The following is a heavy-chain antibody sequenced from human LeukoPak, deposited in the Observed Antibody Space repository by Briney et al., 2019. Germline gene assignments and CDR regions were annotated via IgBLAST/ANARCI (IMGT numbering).Heavy chain of an antibody. D-gene: IGHD6-19*01. CDR3: ARFSSGWPSFDY. CDR1: GFTFSSYS. Sequence: PGGSLRLSCAASGFTFSSYSMNWVRQAPGKGLEWVSSISSSSSYIYYADSVKGRFTISRDNAKNSLYLQMNSLRAEDTAVYYCARFSSGWPSFDYWGQGTLVTVS. J-gene: IGHJ4*02. CDR2: ISSSSSYI. V-gene: IGHV3-21*01.